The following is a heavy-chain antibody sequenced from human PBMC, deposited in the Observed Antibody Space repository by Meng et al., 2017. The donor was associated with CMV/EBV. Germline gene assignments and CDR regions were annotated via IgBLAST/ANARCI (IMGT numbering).Heavy chain of an antibody. Sequence: QWPLEESGPGLLKPSQTLSLTCTVSGGSIISGDYYWSWIRQPPGKGLEWIGYIYYSGSTYYNPSLKSRVTISVDTSKTQFSLKLSSVTAADTAVYYCARAAPDYYDSSGPPDYWGQGTLVTVSS. CDR3: ARAAPDYYDSSGPPDY. V-gene: IGHV4-30-4*08. CDR2: IYYSGST. J-gene: IGHJ4*02. D-gene: IGHD3-22*01. CDR1: GGSIISGDYY.